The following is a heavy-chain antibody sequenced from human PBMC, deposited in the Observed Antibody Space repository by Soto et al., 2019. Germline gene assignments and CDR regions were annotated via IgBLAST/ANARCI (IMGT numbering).Heavy chain of an antibody. CDR3: ARDCSPGNRWCRWFDP. CDR2: ISSSSSNI. V-gene: IGHV3-48*02. Sequence: EVQLAESGGGLVQPGGSLRLSCAASGFTLSSYAMNWVRQAPGKGLEWVSYISSSSSNIQYAGSVKGRFTISRDNAKNSLYLQMNSLRDDDTAVYFCARDCSPGNRWCRWFDPWGQGTLVTVSS. CDR1: GFTLSSYA. J-gene: IGHJ5*02. D-gene: IGHD2-8*02.